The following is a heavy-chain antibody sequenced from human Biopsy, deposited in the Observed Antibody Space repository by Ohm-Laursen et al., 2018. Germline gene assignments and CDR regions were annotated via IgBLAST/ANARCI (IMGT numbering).Heavy chain of an antibody. V-gene: IGHV4-4*07. CDR1: GGDINNYY. D-gene: IGHD5-24*01. Sequence: GTLSLTCYVSGGDINNYYWSWIRQPAGKGLEWIGRIYPGGSTNYNPSLKSRVTMSVNTSKKQFSLRLSSVTAADTAVYYCASAGYNPDWNFDLWGRGTRVTVSS. CDR2: IYPGGST. CDR3: ASAGYNPDWNFDL. J-gene: IGHJ2*01.